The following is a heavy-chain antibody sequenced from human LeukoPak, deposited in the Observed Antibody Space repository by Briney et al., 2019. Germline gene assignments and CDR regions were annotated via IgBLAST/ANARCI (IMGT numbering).Heavy chain of an antibody. V-gene: IGHV4-31*03. CDR2: IYYSGST. J-gene: IGHJ5*02. CDR1: GGSISSGGCD. CDR3: AKGDGSGSYYKA. D-gene: IGHD3-10*01. Sequence: SQTLSLTCTVSGGSISSGGCDWSWIRQHPGKGLEWIGYIYYSGSTYDTPSLKSRVTISVDTSKTQFSLKLSSVTAAAPAVYCCAKGDGSGSYYKAWGQGTLVTVSS.